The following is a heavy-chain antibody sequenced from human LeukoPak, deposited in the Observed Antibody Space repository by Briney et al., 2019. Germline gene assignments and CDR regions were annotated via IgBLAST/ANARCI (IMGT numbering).Heavy chain of an antibody. V-gene: IGHV3-21*01. CDR3: AREWRIAAAGDAFDI. CDR2: ISSSSSYI. J-gene: IGHJ3*02. CDR1: GFTFSSYS. Sequence: GGSLRLSCAASGFTFSSYSMNWVRQAPGKGLEWVSSISSSSSYIYYADSVKGRFTISRDNAKNSLYLQMNSLRAEDTAVYYCAREWRIAAAGDAFDIWGQGTMVTVSS. D-gene: IGHD6-13*01.